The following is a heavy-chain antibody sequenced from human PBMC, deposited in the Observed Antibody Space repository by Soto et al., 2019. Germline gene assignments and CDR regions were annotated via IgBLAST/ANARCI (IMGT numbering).Heavy chain of an antibody. Sequence: GASVKVSCKSSGDTFTTYALHWLRQAPGQGLQWMGWINTGSGNTKYSVDFQGRVTMTRNTSISTAYMELSSLRSEDTAVYYCARGEVTMVRGVIITDYGMDVWGQGTTVTVSS. CDR2: INTGSGNT. CDR3: ARGEVTMVRGVIITDYGMDV. CDR1: GDTFTTYA. D-gene: IGHD3-10*01. V-gene: IGHV1-3*03. J-gene: IGHJ6*02.